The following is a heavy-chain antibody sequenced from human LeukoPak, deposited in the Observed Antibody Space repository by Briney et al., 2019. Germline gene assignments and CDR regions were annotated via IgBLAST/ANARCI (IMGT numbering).Heavy chain of an antibody. CDR2: IYYSGST. Sequence: PSETLSLTCTVSGDSMSSYYWSWIRQPPGKGLEWIGYIYYSGSTNYNPSLKSRVTISVDTSKNQFSLRLSSVTAADTAVYYCARMCPRPPFDTRGPGIPVTVSS. CDR1: GDSMSSYY. CDR3: ARMCPRPPFDT. D-gene: IGHD5/OR15-5a*01. J-gene: IGHJ4*02. V-gene: IGHV4-59*01.